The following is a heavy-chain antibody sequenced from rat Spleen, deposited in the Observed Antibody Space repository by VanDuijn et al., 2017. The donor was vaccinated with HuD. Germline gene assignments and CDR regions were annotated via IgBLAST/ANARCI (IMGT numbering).Heavy chain of an antibody. CDR1: GFTFSNYG. CDR3: AVSGYGY. J-gene: IGHJ4*01. Sequence: EVQLVESGGGLVQPGRSLKLSCAASGFTFSNYGMAWVRQAPTKGLEWVATISYDGSSTYYRDSVKGRFAISRDNAENSVYLQMNSLRSEDTATYYCAVSGYGYWGQGASVTVSS. D-gene: IGHD4-3*01. CDR2: ISYDGSST. V-gene: IGHV5-29*01.